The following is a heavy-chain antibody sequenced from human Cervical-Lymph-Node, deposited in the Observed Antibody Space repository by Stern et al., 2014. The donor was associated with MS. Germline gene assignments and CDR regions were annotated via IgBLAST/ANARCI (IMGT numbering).Heavy chain of an antibody. Sequence: QVQLVQSGAEVKKTGASVKVSCKASGYTLTSYGFSWVRQAPGQGLEWMGWSSAYNGNTNYAQNFQDRVTMTTDTSTSTAYMELRSLRSDDTAIYYCARFHYDKVFDIWGQGTLVTVSS. D-gene: IGHD3-22*01. CDR2: SSAYNGNT. J-gene: IGHJ3*02. CDR3: ARFHYDKVFDI. CDR1: GYTLTSYG. V-gene: IGHV1-18*01.